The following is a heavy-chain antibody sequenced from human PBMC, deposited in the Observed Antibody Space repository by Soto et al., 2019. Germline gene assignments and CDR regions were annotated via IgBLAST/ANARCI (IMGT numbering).Heavy chain of an antibody. CDR3: AGAPAGDYYYYYKFDV. CDR2: IIPVLGIT. J-gene: IGHJ6*02. CDR1: GGTFSGYA. V-gene: IGHV1-69*17. Sequence: QAQLMQSGAEVKKPGSSVKVSCKASGGTFSGYAISWVRQAPGQGLEWMGGIIPVLGITNYAQKFQGRVTITADKSTSTAFMDIRGLRSDDTAVYYCAGAPAGDYYYYYKFDVWGQGTAVTVS. D-gene: IGHD2-21*02.